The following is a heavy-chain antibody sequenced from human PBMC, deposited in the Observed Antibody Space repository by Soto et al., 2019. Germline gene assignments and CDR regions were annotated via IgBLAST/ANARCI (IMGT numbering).Heavy chain of an antibody. CDR2: FDPEDGET. CDR1: GYTLTELS. Sequence: ASVKVSCKVSGYTLTELSMHWVRQAPGKGLEWMGGFDPEDGETIYAQKFQGRVTITADESTSTAYMELSSLRSEDTAVYYCASPRVATLGPYYYGMDVWGQGTTVTVSS. D-gene: IGHD5-12*01. CDR3: ASPRVATLGPYYYGMDV. V-gene: IGHV1-24*01. J-gene: IGHJ6*02.